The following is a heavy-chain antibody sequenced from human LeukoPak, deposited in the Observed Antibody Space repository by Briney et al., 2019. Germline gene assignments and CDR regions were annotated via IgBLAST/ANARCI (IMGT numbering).Heavy chain of an antibody. CDR1: AYTFASYA. CDR3: ARGRAAAGTPYYFDY. CDR2: NIPIFGTA. D-gene: IGHD6-13*01. J-gene: IGHJ4*02. Sequence: GASVKVSCKASAYTFASYAISWVRQAPGQGLEWMGGNIPIFGTANYAQKFQGRVTITADESTSTAYMELSSLRSEDTAVYYCARGRAAAGTPYYFDYWGQGTLVTVSS. V-gene: IGHV1-69*13.